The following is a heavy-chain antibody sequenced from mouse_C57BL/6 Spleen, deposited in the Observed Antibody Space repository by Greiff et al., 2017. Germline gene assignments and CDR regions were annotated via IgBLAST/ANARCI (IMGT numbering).Heavy chain of an antibody. Sequence: QVHVKQSGAELVKPGASVKISCKASGYAFSSYWMNWVKQRPGKGLEWIGQIYPGDGDTNYNGKFKGKATLTADKSSSTAYMQLSSLTSEDSAVYFCARDGSYYFDYWGQGTTLTVSS. CDR3: ARDGSYYFDY. V-gene: IGHV1-80*01. CDR1: GYAFSSYW. CDR2: IYPGDGDT. J-gene: IGHJ2*01. D-gene: IGHD1-1*01.